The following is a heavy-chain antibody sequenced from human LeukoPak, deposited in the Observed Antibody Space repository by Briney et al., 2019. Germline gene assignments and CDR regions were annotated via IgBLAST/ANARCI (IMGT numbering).Heavy chain of an antibody. CDR2: ISSSSSYI. J-gene: IGHJ4*02. V-gene: IGHV3-21*01. D-gene: IGHD3-16*01. Sequence: GGSLRLSCAASGFTFSSYSMNWVRQAPGKGLEWVSSISSSSSYIYYADSVKGRFTISRDNAKNSLYLQMNSLRAEDTAVYYCARVAYPSYYFDYWGQGTLVTVSS. CDR1: GFTFSSYS. CDR3: ARVAYPSYYFDY.